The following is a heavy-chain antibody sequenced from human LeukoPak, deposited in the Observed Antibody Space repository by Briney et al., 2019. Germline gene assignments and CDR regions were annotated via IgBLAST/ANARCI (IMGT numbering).Heavy chain of an antibody. Sequence: GGSLRLSCTASGFTFGDYAISWARQAPGQGLEWLGFIRSKVYGETTVYAASVKGRFTVSRDDSNNLAYLEMNSLQTEDTAIYYCTRLVPYLDYWGQGTLVTVSS. CDR2: IRSKVYGETT. CDR1: GFTFGDYA. CDR3: TRLVPYLDY. D-gene: IGHD2-2*01. V-gene: IGHV3-49*04. J-gene: IGHJ4*02.